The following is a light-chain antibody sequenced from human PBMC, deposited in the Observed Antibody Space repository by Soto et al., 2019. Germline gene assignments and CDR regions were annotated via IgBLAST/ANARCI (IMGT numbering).Light chain of an antibody. CDR3: HQYGTSYT. CDR2: GAS. J-gene: IGKJ2*01. Sequence: ELTQSPASLSLSPGERAALSCRASQSVSSSHLVWYQQKPGQAPRLLIYGASTRATGIPDRFSGSGSGTDFTLTISRLEPEDFALYYCHQYGTSYTFGQGTKLEI. V-gene: IGKV3-20*01. CDR1: QSVSSSH.